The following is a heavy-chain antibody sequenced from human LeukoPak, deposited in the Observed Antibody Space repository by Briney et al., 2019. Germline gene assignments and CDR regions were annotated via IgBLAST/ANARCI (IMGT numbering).Heavy chain of an antibody. CDR2: INWNGGSI. D-gene: IGHD6-19*01. J-gene: IGHJ4*02. CDR3: ARGFKGSGHLNDFDY. Sequence: GGSLRLSCAASGFNFDDYGMSWVRQAPGKGLEWVSGINWNGGSIGYADSVKGRFTISRDSAKKSLYLQMNNLRADDAALYYCARGFKGSGHLNDFDYWGQGTLVTVSS. V-gene: IGHV3-20*04. CDR1: GFNFDDYG.